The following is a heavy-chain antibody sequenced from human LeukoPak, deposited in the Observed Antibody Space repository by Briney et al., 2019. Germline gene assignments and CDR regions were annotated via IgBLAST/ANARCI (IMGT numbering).Heavy chain of an antibody. D-gene: IGHD5-18*01. J-gene: IGHJ4*02. Sequence: PSETLSLTCTVSGFSISSYYWSWIRQPPGKGLEWVGYIYYSGSTNYNPSLKSRVTISVDTSKNQFSLKLSSVTAADTAVYYCARSYGSTEFDYWGQGTLVTVSS. CDR1: GFSISSYY. CDR2: IYYSGST. V-gene: IGHV4-59*08. CDR3: ARSYGSTEFDY.